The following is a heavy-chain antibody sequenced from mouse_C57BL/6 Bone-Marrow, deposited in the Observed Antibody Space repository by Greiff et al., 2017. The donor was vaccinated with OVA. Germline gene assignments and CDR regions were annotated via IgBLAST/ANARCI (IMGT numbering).Heavy chain of an antibody. D-gene: IGHD2-4*01. Sequence: VQLQQPGAELVKPGASVKLSCKASGYTFTSYWMHWVKQRPGQGLEWIGMIHPNSGSTNYNEKFKSKATLTVDKSSSTAYMQLSSLTSEDSAVYYCASFYYDYGGGAMDYWGQGTSVTVSS. V-gene: IGHV1-64*01. CDR1: GYTFTSYW. J-gene: IGHJ4*01. CDR2: IHPNSGST. CDR3: ASFYYDYGGGAMDY.